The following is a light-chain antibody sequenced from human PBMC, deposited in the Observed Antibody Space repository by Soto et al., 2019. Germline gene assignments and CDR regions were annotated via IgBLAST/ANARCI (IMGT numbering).Light chain of an antibody. CDR2: EVS. CDR3: SSYTGSNTLV. J-gene: IGLJ3*02. CDR1: SSDVGGYNY. Sequence: QSALTQPASVTGSPGQSITISCTGTSSDVGGYNYVSWYQQHPGKAPKLMIYEVSNRPSGVSTRFSGSKSDNTASLTISGLHSEDEADYYCSSYTGSNTLVFGGGTKLTVL. V-gene: IGLV2-14*01.